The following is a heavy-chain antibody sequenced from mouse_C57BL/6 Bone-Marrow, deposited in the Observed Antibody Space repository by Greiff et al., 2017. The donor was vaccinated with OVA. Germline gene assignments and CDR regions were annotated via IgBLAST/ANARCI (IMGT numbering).Heavy chain of an antibody. CDR1: GYTFTSYG. CDR2: IYPRSGNT. J-gene: IGHJ3*01. Sequence: QVQLQQSGAELARPGASVKLSCKASGYTFTSYGISCVKQRTGQGLEWIGEIYPRSGNTYYNEKFKGKATLTADKSSSTAYMELRSLTSEDSAVYFCARRGFYDYEFAYWGQGTLVTVSA. V-gene: IGHV1-81*01. CDR3: ARRGFYDYEFAY. D-gene: IGHD2-4*01.